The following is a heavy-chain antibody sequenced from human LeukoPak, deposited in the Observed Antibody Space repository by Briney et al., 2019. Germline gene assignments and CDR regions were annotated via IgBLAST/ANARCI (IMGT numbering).Heavy chain of an antibody. D-gene: IGHD3-3*01. CDR2: VYYRGST. CDR3: ARHFGGPNFWSESMFDP. CDR1: GGSINSYY. Sequence: SETLSLTCTVSGGSINSYYWSWIRQPPGKGLEWIGYVYYRGSTKYNPSLKSRVTISLDTPKNQLSLKVSSVTAADTAVYYCARHFGGPNFWSESMFDPWGQGTLVSVYS. J-gene: IGHJ5*02. V-gene: IGHV4-59*01.